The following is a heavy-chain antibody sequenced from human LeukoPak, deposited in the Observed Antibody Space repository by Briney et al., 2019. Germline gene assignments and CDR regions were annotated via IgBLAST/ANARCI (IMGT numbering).Heavy chain of an antibody. D-gene: IGHD3-22*01. V-gene: IGHV4-34*01. CDR2: INHSGST. CDR1: GGSFSGYY. Sequence: SETLSLTCAVHGGSFSGYYWSWIRQPPGKGLEWIGEINHSGSTNYNPSLKSRVTISVDTSKNQFSLKLSSVTAADTAVYYCARASWFFDYWGQGTLVTVSS. CDR3: ARASWFFDY. J-gene: IGHJ4*02.